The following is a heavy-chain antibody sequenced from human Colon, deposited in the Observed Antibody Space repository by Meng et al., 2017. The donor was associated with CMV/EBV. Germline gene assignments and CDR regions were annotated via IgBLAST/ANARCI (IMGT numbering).Heavy chain of an antibody. V-gene: IGHV3-48*03. J-gene: IGHJ4*02. CDR3: ARGVTIFGVVNRGYFDY. CDR1: GFTFRMYG. D-gene: IGHD3-3*01. CDR2: ISGSGSAI. Sequence: GESLKISCATSGFTFRMYGLHWVRQAPGKGLEWVSYISGSGSAIYYADSVKGRFTISRDNAKNSLYLQMNSLRAEDTAVYYCARGVTIFGVVNRGYFDYWGQGTLVTVSS.